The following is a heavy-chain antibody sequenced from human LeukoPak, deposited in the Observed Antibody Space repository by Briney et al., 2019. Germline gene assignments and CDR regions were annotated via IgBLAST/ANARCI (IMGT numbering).Heavy chain of an antibody. CDR2: INSDGYSI. CDR1: GFTFSSYW. CDR3: ARATAEAGTDS. D-gene: IGHD6-19*01. J-gene: IGHJ4*02. V-gene: IGHV3-74*01. Sequence: QPGGSLRLSCAATGFTFSSYWMHWVRQAPGKGPVWLARINSDGYSISYADSVKGRFTISRDNTKKTLYLQMNTLRAEDTAMYYCARATAEAGTDSWGQGTLVTVSS.